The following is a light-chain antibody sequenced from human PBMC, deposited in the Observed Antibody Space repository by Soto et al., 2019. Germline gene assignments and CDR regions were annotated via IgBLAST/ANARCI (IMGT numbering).Light chain of an antibody. CDR2: EVN. CDR3: SSYTSAGTPYV. Sequence: QSVLTQPPSASGSPGQSVAISCTGTSSDVGGYNYVSWYQQHPGKAPKLMIYEVNKRPSGVPDRFSGSKSGNTAPLTISGLQAEDEADYYCSSYTSAGTPYVFGTGTKVTVL. CDR1: SSDVGGYNY. V-gene: IGLV2-8*01. J-gene: IGLJ1*01.